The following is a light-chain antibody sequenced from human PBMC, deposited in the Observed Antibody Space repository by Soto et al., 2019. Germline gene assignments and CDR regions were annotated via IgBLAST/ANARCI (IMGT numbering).Light chain of an antibody. CDR3: CSYAGSYSYA. CDR2: DVN. V-gene: IGLV2-11*01. J-gene: IGLJ1*01. Sequence: QSALTQPRSVSGSPGQPVTISCTGTSSDVGGFNSVSWYQQHPGKAPKLMIYDVNKRPSGVPDRFSGSKSGSTASLTISGLQAEDEADYYCCSYAGSYSYAFATGTKVTAL. CDR1: SSDVGGFNS.